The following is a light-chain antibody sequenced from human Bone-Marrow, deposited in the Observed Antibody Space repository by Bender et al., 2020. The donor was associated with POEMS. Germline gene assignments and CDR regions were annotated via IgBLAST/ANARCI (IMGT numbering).Light chain of an antibody. CDR3: AVWDDSLNGWV. Sequence: QSALTQPASVSGSPGQSITISCTGTSGDIGGYDYVSWYQQHPGNAPKLMIFDVTNRPSGVSNRFSGSKSGNTASLAISGLQSEDEADYYCAVWDDSLNGWVFGGGTKLTVL. CDR1: SGDIGGYDY. J-gene: IGLJ3*02. V-gene: IGLV2-14*03. CDR2: DVT.